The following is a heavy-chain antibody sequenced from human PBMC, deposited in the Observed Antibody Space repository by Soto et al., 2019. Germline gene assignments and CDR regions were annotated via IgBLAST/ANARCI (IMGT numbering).Heavy chain of an antibody. J-gene: IGHJ4*02. CDR1: GGTFSSYT. CDR3: ARELSGYDYTFDY. CDR2: IIPILGIA. V-gene: IGHV1-69*04. Sequence: GASLKVSCKASGGTFSSYTISWVRQAPGQGLEWMGRIIPILGIANYAQKFQGRVTITADKSTSTAYMELSSLRSEDTAVYYCARELSGYDYTFDYWRQGTLVTVSS. D-gene: IGHD5-12*01.